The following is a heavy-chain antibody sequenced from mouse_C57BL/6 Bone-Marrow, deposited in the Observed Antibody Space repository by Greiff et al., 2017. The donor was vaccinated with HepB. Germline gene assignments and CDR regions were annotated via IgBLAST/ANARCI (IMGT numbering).Heavy chain of an antibody. J-gene: IGHJ3*01. D-gene: IGHD1-1*01. V-gene: IGHV1-81*01. CDR2: IYPRSGNT. Sequence: QVQLQQSGAELARPGASVKLSCKASGYTFTSYGISWVKQRTGQGLEWIGEIYPRSGNTYYNEKFKGKATLTADTSSSTAYMELRSLTSEDSAVYGCSREYYGSSYVAWFAYWGQGTLVTVSA. CDR1: GYTFTSYG. CDR3: SREYYGSSYVAWFAY.